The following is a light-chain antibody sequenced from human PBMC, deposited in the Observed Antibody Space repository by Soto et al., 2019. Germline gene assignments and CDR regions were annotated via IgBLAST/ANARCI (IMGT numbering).Light chain of an antibody. CDR3: QQRFNWPRFT. CDR1: QSVSSY. J-gene: IGKJ2*01. CDR2: DAS. Sequence: EIVLTQSPATLSLSPGERATLSCRASQSVSSYLAWYQQKPGQAPRLLIYDASNRATGIPARFGGGGSGTDFPLTISSLEPEDFAVYYCQQRFNWPRFTFGQGTKLEIK. V-gene: IGKV3-11*01.